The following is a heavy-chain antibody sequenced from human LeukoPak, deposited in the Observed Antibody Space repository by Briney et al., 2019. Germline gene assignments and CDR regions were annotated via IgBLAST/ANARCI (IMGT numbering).Heavy chain of an antibody. Sequence: SGTLSLTCGVYGGSFSGYYWNWIRQPPGMGLEWIGEINHRGGTGYNPSLKSRVTMSVDTSKNVFSLKLTSVTAADTAVYYCARAYYYDSSAAIDYWGQGILVTVSS. CDR3: ARAYYYDSSAAIDY. CDR1: GGSFSGYY. D-gene: IGHD3-22*01. J-gene: IGHJ4*02. CDR2: INHRGGT. V-gene: IGHV4-34*01.